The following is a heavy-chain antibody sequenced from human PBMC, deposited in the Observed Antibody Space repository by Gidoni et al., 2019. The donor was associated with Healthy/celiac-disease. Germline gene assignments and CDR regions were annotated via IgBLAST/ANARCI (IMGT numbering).Heavy chain of an antibody. Sequence: QVQLVQSGAEVKKPGASVKVSCKACGYTFTGYYMHWVRQAPGQGVEWMGWINPNSGGTNYAQKFQGRVTMTRDTSISTAYMELSRLRSDDTAVYYCARDLLEEYSSSSEYWGQGTLVTVSS. J-gene: IGHJ4*02. CDR1: GYTFTGYY. V-gene: IGHV1-2*02. CDR3: ARDLLEEYSSSSEY. D-gene: IGHD6-6*01. CDR2: INPNSGGT.